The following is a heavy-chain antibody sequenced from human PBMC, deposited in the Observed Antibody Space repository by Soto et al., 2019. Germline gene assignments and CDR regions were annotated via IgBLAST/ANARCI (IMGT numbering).Heavy chain of an antibody. CDR3: ARGPYYDLIWNYYYMDV. CDR2: MDYSGST. CDR1: GGSISGHY. V-gene: IGHV4-59*08. Sequence: QVQLQESGPGLVKPSETLSLSCSVSGGSISGHYWSWVRQTPGKGLEWIGYMDYSGSTNYNPSLNSRVTISVDTSNNHFSPRPTAVTAADTAVYYCARGPYYDLIWNYYYMDVWGKGTTVTVSS. J-gene: IGHJ6*03. D-gene: IGHD3-16*01.